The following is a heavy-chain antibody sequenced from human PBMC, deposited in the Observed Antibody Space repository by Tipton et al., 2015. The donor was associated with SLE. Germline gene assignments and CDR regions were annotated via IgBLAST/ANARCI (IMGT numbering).Heavy chain of an antibody. Sequence: TLSLTCIVSGDSISSSSYYWGWIRQPPGKGLEWVGTVYYTGNTFYNPSLKSRVTISVDTSKNQFSLNLSSVTAADAATYYCARQMAGGDHGSWYFDLWGRGTLVTVSS. J-gene: IGHJ2*01. D-gene: IGHD5-24*01. V-gene: IGHV4-39*07. CDR1: GDSISSSSYY. CDR3: ARQMAGGDHGSWYFDL. CDR2: VYYTGNT.